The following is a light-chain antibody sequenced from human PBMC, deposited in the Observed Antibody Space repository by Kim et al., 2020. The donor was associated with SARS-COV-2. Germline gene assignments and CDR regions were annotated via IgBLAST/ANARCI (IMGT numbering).Light chain of an antibody. Sequence: GRSITISCTGSSSDVGGHNYVSWYQQHPGKAPKLIIYDVTNRPSGVSNRFSGSKSGNTASLTISGLQAEDESDYYCSSYTTSSTLVFGGGTQLTVL. CDR1: SSDVGGHNY. CDR3: SSYTTSSTLV. J-gene: IGLJ3*02. V-gene: IGLV2-14*03. CDR2: DVT.